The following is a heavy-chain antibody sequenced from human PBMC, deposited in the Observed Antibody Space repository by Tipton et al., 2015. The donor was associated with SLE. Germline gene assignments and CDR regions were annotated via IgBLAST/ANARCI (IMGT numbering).Heavy chain of an antibody. V-gene: IGHV3-30*02. D-gene: IGHD3/OR15-3a*01. CDR3: ARVDWPYFDY. J-gene: IGHJ4*02. CDR1: GFTFSSYG. Sequence: SLRLSCAASGFTFSSYGMHWVRQAPGKGLEWVAFIRYDGSNKYYADSVKGRFTISRDNSKNTLYLQMNSLRAEDTAVYYCARVDWPYFDYWGQGTLVTVSS. CDR2: IRYDGSNK.